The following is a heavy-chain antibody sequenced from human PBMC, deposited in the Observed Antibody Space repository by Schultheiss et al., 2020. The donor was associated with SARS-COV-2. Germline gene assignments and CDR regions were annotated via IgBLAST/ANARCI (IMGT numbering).Heavy chain of an antibody. Sequence: SGPTLVKPTETLTLTCTVSGFSLSNARMGVSWIRQPPGKALEWLAHIFSNDEKSYSTSLKSRLTISKDTSKSQVVLTMTNMDPVDTATYYCAHNRDEYCSGGSCYRRSYYYYYMDVWGKGTTVTVSS. J-gene: IGHJ6*03. V-gene: IGHV2-26*01. CDR1: GFSLSNARMG. CDR2: IFSNDEK. D-gene: IGHD2-15*01. CDR3: AHNRDEYCSGGSCYRRSYYYYYMDV.